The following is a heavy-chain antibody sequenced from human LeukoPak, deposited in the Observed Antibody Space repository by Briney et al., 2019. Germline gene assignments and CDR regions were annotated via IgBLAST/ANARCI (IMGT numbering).Heavy chain of an antibody. J-gene: IGHJ4*02. CDR2: IYYSGST. V-gene: IGHV4-39*07. CDR3: ANSRMDGNYFDY. CDR1: GGSISSSSYY. Sequence: PAETLSLTCTVSGGSISSSSYYWGWIRQPPGKGLEWIGSIYYSGSTYYNPSLKSRVTISVDTSKNQFSLKLSSVTAADTAVYYCANSRMDGNYFDYWGQGTLVTVSS. D-gene: IGHD6-19*01.